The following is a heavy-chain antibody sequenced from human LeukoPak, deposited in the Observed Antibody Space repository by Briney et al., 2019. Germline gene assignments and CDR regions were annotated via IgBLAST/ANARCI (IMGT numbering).Heavy chain of an antibody. V-gene: IGHV3-21*01. J-gene: IGHJ5*02. CDR1: GFTFSSYG. CDR3: MRGATDTTRWFDP. Sequence: GGSLRLSCAASGFTFSSYGMSWVRQAPGKGLEWVSSISSSSSYIYYADSVEGRFTISRDNAKNSLYLQMNGLRAEDTAAYYCMRGATDTTRWFDPWGQGTLVTVSS. D-gene: IGHD1-7*01. CDR2: ISSSSSYI.